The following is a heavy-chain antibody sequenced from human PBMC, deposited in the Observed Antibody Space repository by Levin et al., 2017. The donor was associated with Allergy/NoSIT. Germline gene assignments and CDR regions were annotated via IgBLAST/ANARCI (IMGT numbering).Heavy chain of an antibody. CDR1: GYTFTNYW. CDR2: IDPSDSYT. CDR3: ARHYGGNSFRFRDFDI. J-gene: IGHJ3*02. D-gene: IGHD4-23*01. Sequence: GESLKISCKASGYTFTNYWITWVRQMPGKGLEWMGRIDPSDSYTDYSPSFQGHVTISGDKSISTAYLQWTSLKASDTAIYYCARHYGGNSFRFRDFDIWGQGTMVTVPA. V-gene: IGHV5-10-1*01.